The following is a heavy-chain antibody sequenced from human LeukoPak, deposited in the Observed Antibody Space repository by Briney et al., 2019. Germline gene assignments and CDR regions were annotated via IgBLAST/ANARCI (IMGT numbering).Heavy chain of an antibody. D-gene: IGHD2-15*01. Sequence: GGSLRLSCVTSGFIFSRYTMNWVRQAPGKGLEWVSYISSSGSTIYYAASVKGRFTISRDNAKNSLYLQMNSLRAEDTAVYYCARENIGYCSGGSCFYFDYWGQGTLVTVSS. J-gene: IGHJ4*02. CDR3: ARENIGYCSGGSCFYFDY. V-gene: IGHV3-48*04. CDR1: GFIFSRYT. CDR2: ISSSGSTI.